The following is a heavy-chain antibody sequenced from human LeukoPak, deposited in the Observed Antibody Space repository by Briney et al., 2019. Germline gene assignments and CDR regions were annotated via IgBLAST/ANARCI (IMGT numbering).Heavy chain of an antibody. J-gene: IGHJ6*03. V-gene: IGHV3-21*01. D-gene: IGHD3-3*01. Sequence: GGSLRLSCAASGFTFITYGMNWVRQAPGKGLEWVSSISSSSSYIYHADPVKGRFTISRDNAKNSLYLQMDSLRAEDTAVYYCARMQIGAVINYMDVWGKGTTVTVSS. CDR2: ISSSSSYI. CDR3: ARMQIGAVINYMDV. CDR1: GFTFITYG.